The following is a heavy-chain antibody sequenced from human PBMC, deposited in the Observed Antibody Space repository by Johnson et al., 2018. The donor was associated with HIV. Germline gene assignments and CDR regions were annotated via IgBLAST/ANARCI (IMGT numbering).Heavy chain of an antibody. CDR1: GFTFSSYA. V-gene: IGHV3-30*14. CDR2: ISYDGSNK. CDR3: ARDLARRGGAAFDI. J-gene: IGHJ3*02. Sequence: QVQLVESGGGVVQPGRSLRLSCAASGFTFSSYAMHWVRQAPCKGLEWVAVISYDGSNKYYADSVKGRFTISRDNSNNTLHLQMNSLRPEDTAVYYCARDLARRGGAAFDIWGQGTMVTVSS. D-gene: IGHD1-26*01.